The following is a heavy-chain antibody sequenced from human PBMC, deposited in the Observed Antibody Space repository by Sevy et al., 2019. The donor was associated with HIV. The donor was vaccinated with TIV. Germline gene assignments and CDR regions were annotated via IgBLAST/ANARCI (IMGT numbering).Heavy chain of an antibody. CDR2: ISYDGSNK. V-gene: IGHV3-30*04. D-gene: IGHD3-22*01. CDR3: ARDQAYYYDSSGYYGY. J-gene: IGHJ4*02. Sequence: GSLRLSCAASGFTFSSYAMHWVRQAPGKGLEWVAVISYDGSNKYYADSVKGRFTISRDNSKNTLYLQMNSLRAEDTAVYYCARDQAYYYDSSGYYGYWGQGTLVTVSS. CDR1: GFTFSSYA.